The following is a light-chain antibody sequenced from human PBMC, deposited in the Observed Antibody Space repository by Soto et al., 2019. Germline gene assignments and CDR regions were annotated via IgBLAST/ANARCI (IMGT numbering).Light chain of an antibody. J-gene: IGLJ1*01. V-gene: IGLV2-23*02. CDR2: EVS. Sequence: QSALTQPASVSGSPGQSITISCTGTSSDVGSYNLASWYQQHPGKAPKVMIYEVSKRPSGVPNRFSGSKSGYTASLTISGLQAEDEADYYCCSYAGSSTYVFGTGTKVT. CDR1: SSDVGSYNL. CDR3: CSYAGSSTYV.